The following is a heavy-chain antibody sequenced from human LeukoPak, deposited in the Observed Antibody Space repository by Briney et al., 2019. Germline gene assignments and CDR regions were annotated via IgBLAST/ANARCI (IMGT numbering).Heavy chain of an antibody. Sequence: SDTLSLTCTVSGGSISSSSYYWGWIRQPPGKGLVWIGSIYYSGSTYYNQSLNSRTTTSVTSTNTQFSLMRSPVTAADTAVYYCASLVGDIVATISDDAFDIWGKGTMVTVSS. CDR3: ASLVGDIVATISDDAFDI. J-gene: IGHJ3*02. CDR1: GGSISSSSYY. D-gene: IGHD5-12*01. CDR2: IYYSGST. V-gene: IGHV4-39*01.